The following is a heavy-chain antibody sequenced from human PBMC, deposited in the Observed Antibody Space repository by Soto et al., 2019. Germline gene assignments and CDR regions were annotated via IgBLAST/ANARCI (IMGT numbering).Heavy chain of an antibody. CDR1: GYTFTSYG. CDR3: ARDRNHDYGDYVLAFDI. CDR2: ISAYNGNT. V-gene: IGHV1-18*01. Sequence: QVQLVQSGAEVKKPGASVKVSCKASGYTFTSYGISWVRQAPGQGLEWMGWISAYNGNTNYAQKLQGRVTMTTDTSTSTAYMELRSLRSDDTAVYYCARDRNHDYGDYVLAFDIWGQGTMVTVSS. D-gene: IGHD4-17*01. J-gene: IGHJ3*02.